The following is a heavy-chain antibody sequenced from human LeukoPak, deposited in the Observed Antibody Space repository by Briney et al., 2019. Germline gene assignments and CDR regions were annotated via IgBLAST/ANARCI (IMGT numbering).Heavy chain of an antibody. J-gene: IGHJ6*02. Sequence: SETLSLTCTVSGGTISSYCWSWIRQPPGKGLEWIGYIYYSGSPNYNPSLKSRVTISVDTSKNQFSLKLSSVTAADTAVYYCARDRYYYGMDVWGQGTTVTVSS. CDR3: ARDRYYYGMDV. CDR2: IYYSGSP. V-gene: IGHV4-59*01. CDR1: GGTISSYC.